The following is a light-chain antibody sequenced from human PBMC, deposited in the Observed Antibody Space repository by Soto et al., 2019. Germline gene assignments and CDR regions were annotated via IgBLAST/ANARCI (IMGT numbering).Light chain of an antibody. CDR3: CSYAGSSTLV. J-gene: IGLJ2*01. CDR2: EGS. CDR1: SSDVGSYNL. Sequence: QSALTPPASVSGSPGQSITISCTGTSSDVGSYNLVSWYQQHPGKAPKLMIYEGSKRPSGVSNRFSGSKSGNTASLTISGLQAEDEAEYYCCSYAGSSTLVFGGGTKVTVL. V-gene: IGLV2-23*01.